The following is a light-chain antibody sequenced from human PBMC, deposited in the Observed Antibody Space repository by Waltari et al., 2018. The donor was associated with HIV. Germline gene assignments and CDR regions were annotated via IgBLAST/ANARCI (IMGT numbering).Light chain of an antibody. Sequence: SVLTQPPSASGTPGQRVTISCSGSTSNIGSNDVFWYQHLPGAAPKLLTHRNNQRPSGVPDLFSGSTSGPSASRAISGLRSEDEADYYCVAWDDSLRGVVFGGGTKVAAL. CDR2: RNN. V-gene: IGLV1-47*01. CDR1: TSNIGSND. CDR3: VAWDDSLRGVV. J-gene: IGLJ2*01.